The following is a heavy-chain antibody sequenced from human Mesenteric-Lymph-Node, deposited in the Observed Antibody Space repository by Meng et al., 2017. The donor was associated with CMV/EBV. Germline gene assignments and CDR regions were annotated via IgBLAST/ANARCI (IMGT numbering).Heavy chain of an antibody. D-gene: IGHD3-10*01. J-gene: IGHJ6*02. CDR1: GFSLSNCW. V-gene: IGHV3-74*01. Sequence: GESLKISCAAAGFSLSNCWMHWVRQVPGKGLVWVSRINSDATIRNYADSVKGRFIISRDDAKNTLYLQMNSLSGDDTATYFCTRDRSPEATADYFYYGMDVWGQGTTVTVSS. CDR3: TRDRSPEATADYFYYGMDV. CDR2: INSDATIR.